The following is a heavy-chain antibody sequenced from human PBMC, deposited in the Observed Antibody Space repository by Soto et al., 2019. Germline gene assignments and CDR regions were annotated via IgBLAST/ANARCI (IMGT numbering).Heavy chain of an antibody. CDR2: ISSSSSTI. Sequence: GGSLRLSCAASGFTFSSYSMNWVRQAPGKGLEWVSYISSSSSTIYYADSVKGRFTISRDNAKNLLYLQMNSLRDEDTAVYYCARAGSSVYDAFDIWGQGTMVTVSS. V-gene: IGHV3-48*02. CDR1: GFTFSSYS. CDR3: ARAGSSVYDAFDI. D-gene: IGHD2-2*01. J-gene: IGHJ3*02.